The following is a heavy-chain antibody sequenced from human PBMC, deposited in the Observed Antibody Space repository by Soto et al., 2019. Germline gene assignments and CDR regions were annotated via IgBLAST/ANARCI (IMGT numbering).Heavy chain of an antibody. V-gene: IGHV4-59*08. D-gene: IGHD3-9*01. CDR2: IYYSGST. Sequence: PSETLSLTCTVSGGSISSYYWSWIRQPPGKGLKWIGYIYYSGSTNYNPSLKSRVTISVDTSKNQFSLKLSSVTAADTAVYYCARLGLYYDILTGYPYSFDYWGQGTLVTVSS. J-gene: IGHJ4*02. CDR3: ARLGLYYDILTGYPYSFDY. CDR1: GGSISSYY.